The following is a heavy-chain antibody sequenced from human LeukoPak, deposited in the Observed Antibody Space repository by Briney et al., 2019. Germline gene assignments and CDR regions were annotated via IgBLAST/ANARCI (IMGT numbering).Heavy chain of an antibody. CDR3: AKDSPYSSGWYGDY. Sequence: GGSLRLSCTPSGFTFSSHAMSWVRQAPGKGLEWVSAISGSGGSTYYADSVKGRFTISRDNSKNTLYLQMNSLRAEDTAVYYCAKDSPYSSGWYGDYWGRGTLVTVSS. J-gene: IGHJ4*02. V-gene: IGHV3-23*01. CDR1: GFTFSSHA. D-gene: IGHD6-19*01. CDR2: ISGSGGST.